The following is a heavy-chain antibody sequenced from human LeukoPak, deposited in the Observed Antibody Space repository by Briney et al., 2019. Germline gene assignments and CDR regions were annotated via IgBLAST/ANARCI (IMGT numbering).Heavy chain of an antibody. CDR2: IWFDKNQ. CDR3: AKNGFYYDSSGYYGN. Sequence: GGSLRLSCAASGFILNDYGMHWVRQAPGKGLEWVADIWFDKNQHFADSVKGRFAISRDNSKNTVYLQINSLRAEDTAVYYCAKNGFYYDSSGYYGNWGQGTLVTVSS. D-gene: IGHD3-22*01. J-gene: IGHJ4*02. V-gene: IGHV3-33*03. CDR1: GFILNDYG.